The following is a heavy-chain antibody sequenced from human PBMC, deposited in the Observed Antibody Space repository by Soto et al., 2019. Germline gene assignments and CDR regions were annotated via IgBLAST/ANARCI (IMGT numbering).Heavy chain of an antibody. CDR3: GFGRFPSPVFDI. V-gene: IGHV4-4*02. Sequence: SETLSLTCAVSGGSIDNNNYWSWVRQSPGKGLEWIGEIYQSGSTSYSPSLKSRVIISLDKSKNEFSLRLNSVTAADTAVYYCGFGRFPSPVFDIWGQGTMVT. J-gene: IGHJ3*02. CDR1: GGSIDNNNY. CDR2: IYQSGST. D-gene: IGHD3-10*01.